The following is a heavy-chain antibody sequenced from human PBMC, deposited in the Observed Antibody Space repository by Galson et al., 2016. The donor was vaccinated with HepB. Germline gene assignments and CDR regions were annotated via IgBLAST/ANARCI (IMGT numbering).Heavy chain of an antibody. CDR3: ARGGWFGADCMDV. V-gene: IGHV1-46*01. D-gene: IGHD3-10*01. CDR2: IIPTYGGV. J-gene: IGHJ6*02. Sequence: SVKVSCKASECSLTSYNVPWLRQAPGQGLQWPGGIIPTYGGVDYAQKFQGRITMTADTSTNTVYLGLTSLRSDDTAIYFCARGGWFGADCMDVWGQGTPVTVSS. CDR1: ECSLTSYN.